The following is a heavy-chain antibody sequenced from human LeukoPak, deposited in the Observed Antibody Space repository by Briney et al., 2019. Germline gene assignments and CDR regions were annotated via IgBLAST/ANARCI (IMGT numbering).Heavy chain of an antibody. CDR2: IYSLSST. D-gene: IGHD3-22*01. CDR1: GFTVSNNY. CDR3: ARGSQGNSGYFDY. J-gene: IGHJ4*02. Sequence: GGSLRLSCAASGFTVSNNYMNWVRQAPGKGLQWVSLIYSLSSTYYADSVKGRFTISRDNSKNMLYLQMNSLRAEDTAVYYCARGSQGNSGYFDYWGQGTLVTVSS. V-gene: IGHV3-66*01.